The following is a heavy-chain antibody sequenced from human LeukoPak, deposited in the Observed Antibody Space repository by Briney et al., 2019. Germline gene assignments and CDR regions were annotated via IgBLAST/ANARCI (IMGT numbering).Heavy chain of an antibody. J-gene: IGHJ4*02. Sequence: SSETLSLTCTVSGGSISSYYWSWIRQPPGKGLEWIGYIYYSGSTNYNPSLKSRVTISVDTSKNQFSLKLSSVTAADTAVYYCARDLSVGGYFDYWGQGTLVTVSS. D-gene: IGHD1-26*01. CDR1: GGSISSYY. V-gene: IGHV4-59*01. CDR3: ARDLSVGGYFDY. CDR2: IYYSGST.